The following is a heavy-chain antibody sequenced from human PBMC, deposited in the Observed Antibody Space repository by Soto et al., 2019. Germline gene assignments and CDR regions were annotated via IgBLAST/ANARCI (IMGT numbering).Heavy chain of an antibody. CDR1: GLSLSTSGVG. CDR3: AHRLLVWFGGMDAFDI. D-gene: IGHD3-10*01. J-gene: IGHJ3*02. V-gene: IGHV2-5*02. CDR2: IYWDDDK. Sequence: QITLKESGPRLVKPTQPLTLTCTFSGLSLSTSGVGVGWIRQPPGKALEWLALIYWDDDKRYSPSLKSRLTITKDTSKNQVVLTMTNMDPMDTATYYCAHRLLVWFGGMDAFDIWGQGTMVTVSS.